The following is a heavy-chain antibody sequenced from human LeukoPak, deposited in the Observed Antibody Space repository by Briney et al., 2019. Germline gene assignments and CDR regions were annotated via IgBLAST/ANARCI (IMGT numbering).Heavy chain of an antibody. V-gene: IGHV4-59*01. J-gene: IGHJ2*01. Sequence: PSETLSLTCAVSGGSITGYYWSWIRQPPGKGLEYIGYIHYSGSTNYNPSLKSRVTISVDTSKNQFSLKLSSVTAADTAVYYCARVSAEHWYFDLWGRGTLVTVSS. CDR1: GGSITGYY. CDR3: ARVSAEHWYFDL. CDR2: IHYSGST.